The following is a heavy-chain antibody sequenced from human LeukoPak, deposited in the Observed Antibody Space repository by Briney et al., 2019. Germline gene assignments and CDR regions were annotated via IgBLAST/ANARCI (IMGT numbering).Heavy chain of an antibody. V-gene: IGHV4-59*02. D-gene: IGHD6-19*01. CDR1: GASVRNYY. CDR3: ARAVAGKTELYYFDY. Sequence: SETLSLTCSVSGASVRNYYWSWIRQSPTKGLEWIGFISDGGGPKFNPSLESRVTISIDTSKNQFSLKLSSVTAADTAVYYCARAVAGKTELYYFDYWGQGTLVTVSS. J-gene: IGHJ4*02. CDR2: ISDGGGP.